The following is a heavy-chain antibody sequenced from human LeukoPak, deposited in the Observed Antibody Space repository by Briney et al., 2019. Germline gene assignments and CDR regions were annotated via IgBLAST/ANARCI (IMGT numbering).Heavy chain of an antibody. V-gene: IGHV3-53*01. J-gene: IGHJ2*01. D-gene: IGHD3-3*02. CDR1: GFTVSTNY. Sequence: PGGSLRLSCAASGFTVSTNYMNWVRQATGKGLEWVSILYSGSSTYYADSVKGRFTISRDDSKNTLYLQMSSLRAEDTAVYYCARVGDHFHWYFDLWGRGTHVTVSS. CDR2: LYSGSST. CDR3: ARVGDHFHWYFDL.